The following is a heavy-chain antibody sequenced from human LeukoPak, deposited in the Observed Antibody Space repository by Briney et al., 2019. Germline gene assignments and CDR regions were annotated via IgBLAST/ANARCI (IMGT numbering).Heavy chain of an antibody. CDR1: GYSITRGFY. V-gene: IGHV4-38-2*02. CDR2: IYHSGST. CDR3: ARDRSWDVVATKTLDY. D-gene: IGHD5-12*01. Sequence: PSETLSLTCSVSGYSITRGFYWGWIRQSPGKGLEWIGSIYHSGSTSYNPSLKSRATISVDRSRNQFSLKLTSVTAADTAMYYCARDRSWDVVATKTLDYWGQGALVTVSS. J-gene: IGHJ4*02.